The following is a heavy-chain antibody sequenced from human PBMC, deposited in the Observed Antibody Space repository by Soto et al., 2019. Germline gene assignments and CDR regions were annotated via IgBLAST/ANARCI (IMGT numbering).Heavy chain of an antibody. CDR3: ARVLSGSHAFDI. CDR2: IYYSGNT. D-gene: IGHD1-26*01. CDR1: GGSISGFY. V-gene: IGHV4-59*01. J-gene: IGHJ3*02. Sequence: QVQLKESGPGLVKPSETLSLTCTVSGGSISGFYWTWVRPPPGKGLEWIGYIYYSGNTNRNPSLKSRVTLSVDTSKNPFSLILSSVTAADTAVYYCARVLSGSHAFDIWGQGTMVTVSS.